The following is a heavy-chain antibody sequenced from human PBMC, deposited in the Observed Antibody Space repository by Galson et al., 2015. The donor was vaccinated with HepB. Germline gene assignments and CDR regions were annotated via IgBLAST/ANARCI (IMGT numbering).Heavy chain of an antibody. D-gene: IGHD6-6*01. V-gene: IGHV3-23*01. CDR2: ISGSSGRT. Sequence: SLRLSCAASGFSFGSYGMSWVRQAPGKGLEWVSGISGSSGRTYYADSVKGRFTISRDNSKKTLYLQMNSLRAEDTAVYYCAKDVAGAYSSSSYGTLEYWGQGTLVTVSS. J-gene: IGHJ4*02. CDR3: AKDVAGAYSSSSYGTLEY. CDR1: GFSFGSYG.